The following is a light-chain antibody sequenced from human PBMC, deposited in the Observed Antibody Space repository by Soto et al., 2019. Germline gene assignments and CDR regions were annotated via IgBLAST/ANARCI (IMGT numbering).Light chain of an antibody. CDR2: DVS. CDR1: SSDVGGYNY. Sequence: QSVLTQPASVSGSPGQSITISCTGTSSDVGGYNYVSWYQHHPGKAPKLMIYDVSNRPSGVSNRFSGSKSGNTASLTISGLQAEDEADYYCSSYTSSSTVVFGGGTKL. CDR3: SSYTSSSTVV. J-gene: IGLJ3*02. V-gene: IGLV2-14*03.